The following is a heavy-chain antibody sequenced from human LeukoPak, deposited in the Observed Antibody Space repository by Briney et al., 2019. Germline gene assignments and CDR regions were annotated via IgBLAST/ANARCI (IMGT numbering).Heavy chain of an antibody. V-gene: IGHV1-46*01. J-gene: IGHJ5*02. D-gene: IGHD3-3*01. CDR1: DTLTDDQ. Sequence: ASVKVSCKGDTLTDDQVHWVRQAPGHGLEWLGIINPSGGSTSYAQKFQGRVTMTRDTSTSTVYVELSSLRSEDTAVYYCARQYYDFWSGFPLNWFDPWGQGTLVTVSS. CDR3: ARQYYDFWSGFPLNWFDP. CDR2: INPSGGST.